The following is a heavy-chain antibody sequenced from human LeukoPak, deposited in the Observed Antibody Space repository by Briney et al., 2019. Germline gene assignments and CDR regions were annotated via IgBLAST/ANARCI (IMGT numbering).Heavy chain of an antibody. CDR3: ARQRDAYTNGHSFDY. J-gene: IGHJ4*02. D-gene: IGHD5-24*01. CDR2: IYYSGST. CDR1: GGSISTYY. V-gene: IGHV4-59*08. Sequence: SETLSVTCTVSGGSISTYYWSWIRQPPGMRLEWIGHIYYSGSTNYSPSLKSRVTISVDTSKNQFSLKSSSVTAAHTDVYYCARQRDAYTNGHSFDYWGPGTLVTVSS.